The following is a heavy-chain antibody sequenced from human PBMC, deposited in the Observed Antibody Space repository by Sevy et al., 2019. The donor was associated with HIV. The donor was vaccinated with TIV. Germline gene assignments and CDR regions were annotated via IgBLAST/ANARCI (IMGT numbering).Heavy chain of an antibody. CDR3: ARGLRRAAAAKGGFDY. J-gene: IGHJ4*02. CDR1: GFTFSSYA. Sequence: GGSLRLSCAASGFTFSSYAMHWVRQAPGKGLEWVAVISYDGSNKYYADSVKGRFTISRDNSKNTLYLQMNSLGAEDTAGNYWARGLRRAAAAKGGFDYGAREPWSPSPQ. D-gene: IGHD6-25*01. V-gene: IGHV3-30-3*01. CDR2: ISYDGSNK.